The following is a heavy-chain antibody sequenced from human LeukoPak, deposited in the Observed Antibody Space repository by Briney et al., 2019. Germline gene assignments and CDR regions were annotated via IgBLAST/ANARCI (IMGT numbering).Heavy chain of an antibody. CDR2: IYSGGST. CDR3: ARGRRVGWLQPMHFDY. Sequence: GGSLRLSCAASGFTVSSNYMSWVRQAPGKGLEWVSVIYSGGSTYYADSVKGRFTISRDNSKNTLYLQMNGLRAEDTAVYYCARGRRVGWLQPMHFDYWGQGTLVTVSS. J-gene: IGHJ4*02. CDR1: GFTVSSNY. V-gene: IGHV3-53*01. D-gene: IGHD5-24*01.